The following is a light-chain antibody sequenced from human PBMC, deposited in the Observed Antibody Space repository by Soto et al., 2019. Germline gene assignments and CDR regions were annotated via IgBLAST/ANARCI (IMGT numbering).Light chain of an antibody. J-gene: IGKJ5*01. V-gene: IGKV1-5*01. CDR1: QTISRW. CDR2: DAS. CDR3: HSRA. Sequence: DIQLTQPHSTLSASVGDEVTITCRASQTISRWLAWYQQKPGRAPKLLIYDASTLESGVPSRFSGSGSETEFTLTISRLQPDDFATYFCHSRAFGQGTRLEI.